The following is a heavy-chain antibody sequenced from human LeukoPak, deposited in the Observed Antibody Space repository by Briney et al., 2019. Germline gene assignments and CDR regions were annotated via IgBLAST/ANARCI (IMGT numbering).Heavy chain of an antibody. J-gene: IGHJ4*02. Sequence: ASVKVSCKASGYTFTSYDINWVRQATGQGLEWMGWMNPNSGITGYAQKFQGRVTITRNTSISTAYMELSSLRSEDTAVYYCARGQVSSGWYPYGDYWGQGTLVTVSS. V-gene: IGHV1-8*03. CDR1: GYTFTSYD. CDR2: MNPNSGIT. D-gene: IGHD6-19*01. CDR3: ARGQVSSGWYPYGDY.